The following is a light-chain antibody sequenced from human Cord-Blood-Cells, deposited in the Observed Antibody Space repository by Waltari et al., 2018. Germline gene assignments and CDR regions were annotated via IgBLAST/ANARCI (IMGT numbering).Light chain of an antibody. CDR1: SRGVSRYKL. V-gene: IGLV2-23*01. Sequence: QSALTQPPSVSGSPGQSITIPCTGTSRGVSRYKLFSWYQQHPGKAPKLKIYEGSKRPSWVANRCSGSKSGNTASLTISGLQAEDEADYYCCSYAGSSTVYVFGTGTKVTVL. J-gene: IGLJ1*01. CDR3: CSYAGSSTVYV. CDR2: EGS.